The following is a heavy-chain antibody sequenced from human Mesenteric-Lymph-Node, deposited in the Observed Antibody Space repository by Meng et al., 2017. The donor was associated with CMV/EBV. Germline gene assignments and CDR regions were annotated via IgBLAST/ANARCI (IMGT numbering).Heavy chain of an antibody. V-gene: IGHV3-48*04. Sequence: GESLKISCAASGFTFSSYAMSWVRQAPGKGLEWVSYISSSSSTIYYADSVKGRFTISRDNAKNSLYLQMNSLRAEDTAVYYCARDPKMTTVYYFDYWGQGTLVTVSS. CDR2: ISSSSSTI. J-gene: IGHJ4*02. CDR1: GFTFSSYA. CDR3: ARDPKMTTVYYFDY. D-gene: IGHD4-17*01.